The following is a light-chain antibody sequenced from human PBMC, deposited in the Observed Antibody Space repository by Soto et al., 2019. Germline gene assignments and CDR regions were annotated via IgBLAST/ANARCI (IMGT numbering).Light chain of an antibody. J-gene: IGLJ7*01. V-gene: IGLV1-40*01. CDR2: GNS. Sequence: QSLLTQPPSVSGSPGQRVTISCTGSSSNIGAGYDVHWYQQLPGTAPKLLIYGNSNRPSGVPDRFSDSKSGTSASLAITGLQAEDEADYYCQSYDSSLSASVFGGGTQLTVL. CDR3: QSYDSSLSASV. CDR1: SSNIGAGYD.